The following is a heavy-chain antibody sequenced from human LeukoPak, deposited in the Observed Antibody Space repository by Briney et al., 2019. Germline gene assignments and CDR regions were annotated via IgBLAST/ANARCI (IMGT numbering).Heavy chain of an antibody. D-gene: IGHD6-13*01. CDR1: GFSFSDYY. V-gene: IGHV3-11*03. CDR3: ARTLVAAPGSKGGP. J-gene: IGHJ5*02. Sequence: GGPLRLSCAASGFSFSDYYMSWIRQAPGKGLEWVSYISGSSSYTDYADSVKGRFTISRDNAKNSLYLQMNSLRVEDTAVYYCARTLVAAPGSKGGPWGQGTLVTVSS. CDR2: ISGSSSYT.